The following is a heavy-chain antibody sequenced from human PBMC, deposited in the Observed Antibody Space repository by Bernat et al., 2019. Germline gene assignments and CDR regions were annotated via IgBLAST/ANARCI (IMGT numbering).Heavy chain of an antibody. CDR1: GGSINSYY. CDR3: ASRIAAAGSGLDY. D-gene: IGHD6-13*01. CDR2: VSYTGST. J-gene: IGHJ4*02. Sequence: QVQLQESGPGLVKPSETLSLTCTVSGGSINSYYWSWIRQPPGKGLEWIGYVSYTGSTNYNPSLKSRVTISIETSKSQFSLKLRSVTAADTAVYYCASRIAAAGSGLDYWGQGTLVTVSS. V-gene: IGHV4-59*01.